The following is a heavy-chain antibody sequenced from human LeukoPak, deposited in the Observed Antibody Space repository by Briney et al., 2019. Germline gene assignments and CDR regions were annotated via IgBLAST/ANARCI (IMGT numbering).Heavy chain of an antibody. V-gene: IGHV4-34*01. CDR1: GGSFSGYY. J-gene: IGHJ4*02. D-gene: IGHD5-24*01. CDR2: INHSGST. Sequence: SETLSLTCAVYGGSFSGYYWSWIRQPPGKGLEWIGEINHSGSTNYNPSLKSRVTISVDTSKNQFSLKLSSVTAADTAVYYCARGGKRWLYPRVVDYWGQGTLVTVSS. CDR3: ARGGKRWLYPRVVDY.